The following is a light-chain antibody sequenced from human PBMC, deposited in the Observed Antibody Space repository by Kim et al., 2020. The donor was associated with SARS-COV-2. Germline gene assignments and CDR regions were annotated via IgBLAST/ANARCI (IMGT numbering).Light chain of an antibody. CDR2: ENN. CDR1: SSIIGNNY. V-gene: IGLV1-51*01. J-gene: IGLJ1*01. Sequence: QKVTISCSGSSSIIGNNYVSWYQQLPGTAPKLLIYENNKRPSGIPDRFSGSKSGTSATLGITGLQTGDEADYYCGTWDSSLSAYVFGTGTKVTVL. CDR3: GTWDSSLSAYV.